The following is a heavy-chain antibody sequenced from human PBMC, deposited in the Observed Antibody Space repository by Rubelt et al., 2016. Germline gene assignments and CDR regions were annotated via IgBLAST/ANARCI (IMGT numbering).Heavy chain of an antibody. Sequence: QVQLQESGPGLVKPSETLSLTCTVSGGSISSYYCSWIRQPPGKGLEWIGYIHYSGSTFYNPSLNGLVTDSGDPSKNQFSLKLSSVTAADTAVYYCARAGGYCSGGSCFYDYWGQGTLVTVSS. D-gene: IGHD2-15*01. CDR1: GGSISSYY. V-gene: IGHV4-59*06. CDR2: IHYSGST. CDR3: ARAGGYCSGGSCFYDY. J-gene: IGHJ4*02.